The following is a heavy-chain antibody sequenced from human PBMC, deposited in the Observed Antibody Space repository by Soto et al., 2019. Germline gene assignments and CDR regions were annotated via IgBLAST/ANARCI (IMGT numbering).Heavy chain of an antibody. Sequence: QVQLQESGPGLVKPSQTLSLTCTVSGGSISSGDYYWSWIRQPPGKGLEWIGYIYYSGSTYYNPSLKSRVTISVDTSKNQFSLKLSSVTAADTAVYYCARGDSSGYYLYYYYYGMDVWGQGTTVTVSS. CDR3: ARGDSSGYYLYYYYYGMDV. J-gene: IGHJ6*02. V-gene: IGHV4-30-4*01. D-gene: IGHD3-22*01. CDR1: GGSISSGDYY. CDR2: IYYSGST.